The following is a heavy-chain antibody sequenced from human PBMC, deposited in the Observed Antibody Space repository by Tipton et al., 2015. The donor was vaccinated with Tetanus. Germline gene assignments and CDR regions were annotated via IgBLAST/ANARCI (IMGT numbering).Heavy chain of an antibody. CDR1: GFQFSSYA. Sequence: SLRLSCEASGFQFSSYAMHWVRQAPGKGLEWLAVIWYDGSDRFYADSVKGRFTISRDNSRNTLALQMTSLRVDDTGVYFCARDDFIRDSADTWGQGTLVTASS. CDR3: ARDDFIRDSADT. CDR2: IWYDGSDR. V-gene: IGHV3-33*01. J-gene: IGHJ5*02. D-gene: IGHD3-10*01.